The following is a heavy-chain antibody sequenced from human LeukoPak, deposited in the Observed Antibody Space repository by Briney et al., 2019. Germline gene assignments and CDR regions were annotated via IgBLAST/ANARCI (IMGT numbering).Heavy chain of an antibody. D-gene: IGHD2-2*01. CDR1: GFTFSSYG. CDR2: ISYDGSNK. J-gene: IGHJ6*02. V-gene: IGHV3-30*18. Sequence: GRSLRLSCAASGFTFSSYGMHWVRQAPGKGLEWVAVISYDGSNKHYADSVKGRFTISRDNSKNTLYLQMNSLRAEDTAVYYCAKVRVPADPGINYYGMDVWGQGTTVTVSS. CDR3: AKVRVPADPGINYYGMDV.